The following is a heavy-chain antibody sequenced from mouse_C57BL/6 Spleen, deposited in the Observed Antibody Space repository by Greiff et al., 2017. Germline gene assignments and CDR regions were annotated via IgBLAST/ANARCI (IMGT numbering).Heavy chain of an antibody. J-gene: IGHJ1*03. V-gene: IGHV3-1*01. D-gene: IGHD1-1*01. CDR2: ISYSGST. CDR1: GYSITSGYD. Sequence: EVQRVESGPGMVKPSQSLSLTCTVTGYSITSGYDWHWIRHFPGNKLEWMGYISYSGSTNYNPSLKSRISITHDTSKNHFFLKLNSVTTEDTATYYCARADYYGSSWDWYFDVWGTGTTVTVSS. CDR3: ARADYYGSSWDWYFDV.